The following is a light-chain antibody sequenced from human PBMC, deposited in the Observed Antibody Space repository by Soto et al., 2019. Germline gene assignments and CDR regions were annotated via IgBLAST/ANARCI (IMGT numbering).Light chain of an antibody. CDR3: QQYDDWLRLT. J-gene: IGKJ4*01. CDR1: QSVNIY. CDR2: GAT. V-gene: IGKV3D-15*01. Sequence: EVVMTQFPATLSVSPGERATLSCRASQSVNIYLACYQQKPGQAPRLLIFGATYRATGIPARFSGSGSGTEFNLTISSLQSEDFGVYFCQQYDDWLRLTFGGGTQVEIK.